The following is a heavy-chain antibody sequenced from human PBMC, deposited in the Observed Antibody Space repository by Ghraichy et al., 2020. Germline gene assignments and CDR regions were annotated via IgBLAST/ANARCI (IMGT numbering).Heavy chain of an antibody. CDR1: GFTVSNNY. CDR2: IYSGGST. CDR3: ARDRTFDI. V-gene: IGHV3-66*01. Sequence: LSLTCAASGFTVSNNYMSWVRQAPGKGLEWVSVIYSGGSTYYADSVKGRFTISRDNSKNTLYLQMNSLRAEDTSVYYCARDRTFDIWGQGTMVTVSS. J-gene: IGHJ3*02.